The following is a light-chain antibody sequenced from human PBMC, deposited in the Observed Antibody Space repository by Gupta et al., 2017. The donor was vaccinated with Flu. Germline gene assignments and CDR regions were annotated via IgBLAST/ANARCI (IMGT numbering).Light chain of an antibody. J-gene: IGKJ2*01. CDR3: QQSDSIPYT. V-gene: IGKV1-39*01. CDR2: AAS. Sequence: DIQMTQSPSSLSASVGDRVTITCRASQSISSYLNWYQQKPGKAPKLLIYAASSLQTGVPSGFSGSGSGTDFTLTISSLQPEDFATYYCQQSDSIPYTFGQGTKLEIK. CDR1: QSISSY.